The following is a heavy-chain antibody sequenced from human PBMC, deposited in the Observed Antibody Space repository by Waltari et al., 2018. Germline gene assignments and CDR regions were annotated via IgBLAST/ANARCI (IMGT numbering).Heavy chain of an antibody. Sequence: QVQLQQWGAGLLKPSETLSLTCAVYGGSFSGYYWSWIRQPPGKGLEWIGEINHSGRTNYNPYLKSRVTISVDTSKNQFSLKLSSVTAADTAVYYCARANQYSSSWFDYWGQGTLVTVSS. CDR3: ARANQYSSSWFDY. V-gene: IGHV4-34*01. CDR1: GGSFSGYY. J-gene: IGHJ4*02. D-gene: IGHD6-13*01. CDR2: INHSGRT.